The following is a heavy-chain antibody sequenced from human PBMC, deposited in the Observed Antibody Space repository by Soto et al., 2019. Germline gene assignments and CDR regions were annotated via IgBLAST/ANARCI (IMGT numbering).Heavy chain of an antibody. V-gene: IGHV4-31*03. J-gene: IGHJ6*02. CDR3: ARDRGFGMDA. Sequence: QVPLQESGPGLVKPSQTLSLTCTVSGGSINGGRYYWNCIRQHPGKGLEWIGYIYESGTTDYNPSLKSRVIISEDTSKNQFSLRLSSVTAADTAIYYCARDRGFGMDAWGQGTMVIVSS. CDR2: IYESGTT. CDR1: GGSINGGRYY.